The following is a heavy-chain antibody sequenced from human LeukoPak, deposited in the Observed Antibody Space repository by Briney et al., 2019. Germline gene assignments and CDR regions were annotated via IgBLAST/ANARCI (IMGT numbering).Heavy chain of an antibody. CDR2: IYYSGSH. CDR3: ARDGWLGFDP. Sequence: PSETLSLTCTVSGGSISSYYWSWIRQSPGKGLEWIGYIYYSGSHNYNPSLKSRVTTSVDTSKKQISLKLSSVTAADTAVYYCARDGWLGFDPWGQGTLVTVSS. D-gene: IGHD2-15*01. V-gene: IGHV4-59*01. CDR1: GGSISSYY. J-gene: IGHJ5*02.